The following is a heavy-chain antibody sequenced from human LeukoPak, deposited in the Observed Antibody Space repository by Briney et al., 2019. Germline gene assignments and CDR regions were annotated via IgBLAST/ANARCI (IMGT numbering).Heavy chain of an antibody. CDR3: ARLPRRVYGSGSYYNACFDP. CDR2: INAGNGNT. Sequence: ASVKVSCKASGYTFTSYAMHWVRQAPGQRLEWMGWINAGNGNTKYSQKFQGRVTITRDTSASTAYMELSSLRSEDTAVYYCARLPRRVYGSGSYYNACFDPWGQGTLVTVSS. CDR1: GYTFTSYA. J-gene: IGHJ5*02. D-gene: IGHD3-10*01. V-gene: IGHV1-3*01.